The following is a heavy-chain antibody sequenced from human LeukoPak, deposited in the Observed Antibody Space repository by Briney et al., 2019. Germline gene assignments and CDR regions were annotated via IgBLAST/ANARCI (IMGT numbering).Heavy chain of an antibody. V-gene: IGHV1-69*04. CDR1: GGTFSSYA. J-gene: IGHJ5*02. CDR3: ARGIAVAGISRGFDL. D-gene: IGHD6-19*01. CDR2: IIPILGIA. Sequence: RASVKVSCKASGGTFSSYAISWVRQAPGQGLEWMGRIIPILGIANYAQKFQGRVTITADKSTSTAYMELSSLRSEDTAVYYCARGIAVAGISRGFDLWGQGTLVTVSS.